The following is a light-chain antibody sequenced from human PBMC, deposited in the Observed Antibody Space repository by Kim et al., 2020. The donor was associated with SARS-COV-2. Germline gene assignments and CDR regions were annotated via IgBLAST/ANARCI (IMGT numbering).Light chain of an antibody. CDR2: DAS. V-gene: IGKV3-11*01. J-gene: IGKJ4*01. CDR1: GNVREF. CDR3: KQRSNWPPRT. Sequence: YPGGRAPPSCGGRGNVREFFAWYHQNPGRAPRPLSYDASNRAAGIPARLGGGGVGTDFTLIITRPEPEDSRVYCCKQRSNWPPRTFGGGTKVYIK.